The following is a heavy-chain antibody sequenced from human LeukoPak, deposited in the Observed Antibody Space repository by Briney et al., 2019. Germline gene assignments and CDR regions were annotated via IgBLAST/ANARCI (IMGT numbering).Heavy chain of an antibody. CDR3: ARAPHFFDTSGSRYYFDY. D-gene: IGHD3-22*01. CDR1: GGSIRSTTYY. Sequence: SETLSLTCTVSGGSIRSTTYYWGWIRQPPGKGLEWIGSIYYSGNTYYSPSLMSRVTISVDTSKNQFSLNLSSVTAADTAVYFCARAPHFFDTSGSRYYFDYWGQGALVTVSS. CDR2: IYYSGNT. V-gene: IGHV4-39*07. J-gene: IGHJ4*02.